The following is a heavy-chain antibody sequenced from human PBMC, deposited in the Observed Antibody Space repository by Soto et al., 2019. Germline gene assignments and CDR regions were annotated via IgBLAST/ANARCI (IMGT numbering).Heavy chain of an antibody. D-gene: IGHD2-2*01. CDR3: ARLHCSSTSCYVRLDY. Sequence: PGESLKISCKGSGYSFTSYWISWVRQMPGKGLEWMGRIDPSDSYTSYSPSFQGHVTISADKSISTAYLQWSSLKASDTAMYYCARLHCSSTSCYVRLDYWGQGTLVTVSS. J-gene: IGHJ4*02. V-gene: IGHV5-10-1*01. CDR1: GYSFTSYW. CDR2: IDPSDSYT.